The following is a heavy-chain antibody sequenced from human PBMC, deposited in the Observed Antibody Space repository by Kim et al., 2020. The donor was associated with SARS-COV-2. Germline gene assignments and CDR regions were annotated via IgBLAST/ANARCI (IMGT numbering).Heavy chain of an antibody. D-gene: IGHD3-10*01. Sequence: GGSLRLSCAASGFTFSSYAMSWVRQAPGKGLEWVSAISGSGGSTYYADSVKGRFTISRDNSKNTLYLQMNSLRAEDTAVYYCAKDYGDMVRGVILPFDYWGQGTLVTVSS. V-gene: IGHV3-23*01. CDR1: GFTFSSYA. CDR2: ISGSGGST. J-gene: IGHJ4*02. CDR3: AKDYGDMVRGVILPFDY.